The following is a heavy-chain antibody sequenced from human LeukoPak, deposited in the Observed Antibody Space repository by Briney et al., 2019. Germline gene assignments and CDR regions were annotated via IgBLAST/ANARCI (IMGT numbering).Heavy chain of an antibody. J-gene: IGHJ3*02. V-gene: IGHV1-69*13. CDR2: IIPIFGTA. CDR1: GGTFSSYA. Sequence: ASVKVSCKASGGTFSSYAISWVRQAPGQGLEWMGGIIPIFGTANYAQRFQGRVTITADESTSTAYMELSSLRSEDTAVYYCARDGVVPAAMRDAFDIWGQGTMVTVSS. D-gene: IGHD2-2*01. CDR3: ARDGVVPAAMRDAFDI.